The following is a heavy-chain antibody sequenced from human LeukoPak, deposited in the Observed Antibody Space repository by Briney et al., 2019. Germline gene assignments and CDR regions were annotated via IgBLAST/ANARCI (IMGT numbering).Heavy chain of an antibody. CDR1: GFTFSNAW. D-gene: IGHD6-19*01. Sequence: GGSLRLSCAASGFTFSNAWMSWVRQAPGKGLEWVGRIKSKTDGGTTDYAAPGKGRFTISRDNSKNALYLQMNSLRAEDTAVYYCARDLEQWLALDYWGQGTLVTVSS. CDR2: IKSKTDGGTT. J-gene: IGHJ4*02. CDR3: ARDLEQWLALDY. V-gene: IGHV3-15*01.